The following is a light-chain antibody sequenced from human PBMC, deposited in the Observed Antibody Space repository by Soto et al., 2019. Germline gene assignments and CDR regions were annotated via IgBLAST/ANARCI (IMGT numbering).Light chain of an antibody. Sequence: EIVLTQSPGTLSLSPGERATLACRASQSINNRYLAWYQQKPGQAPRLLIYAASSRPTGIPDRFSGSGSGTDFTLTIIGVEPEDFAVYYCQQFGSSPGFTFGPGTKVDIK. V-gene: IGKV3-20*01. CDR3: QQFGSSPGFT. J-gene: IGKJ3*01. CDR2: AAS. CDR1: QSINNRY.